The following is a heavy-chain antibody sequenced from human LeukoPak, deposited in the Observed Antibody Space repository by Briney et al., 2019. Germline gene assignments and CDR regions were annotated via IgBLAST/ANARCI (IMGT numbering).Heavy chain of an antibody. Sequence: GGSLRLSCAASGFTFSDYYMSWIRQAPGKGLEWVSYISSSGSTIYYADSVKGRFTISRDNAKNSLYLQMNSLRAEDTAFYYCAKDHSSGWGRSIDYWGQGTLVTVSS. D-gene: IGHD6-19*01. V-gene: IGHV3-11*01. CDR1: GFTFSDYY. J-gene: IGHJ4*02. CDR2: ISSSGSTI. CDR3: AKDHSSGWGRSIDY.